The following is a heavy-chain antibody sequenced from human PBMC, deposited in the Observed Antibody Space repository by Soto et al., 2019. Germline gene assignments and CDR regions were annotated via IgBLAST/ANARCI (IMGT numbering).Heavy chain of an antibody. D-gene: IGHD1-1*01. J-gene: IGHJ5*02. CDR1: GASISGFY. CDR3: VRDGTKTLRDWFDP. Sequence: ETLSLTCAVSGASISGFYWSWIRKSAGKGLEWIGRIYATGTTDYNPSLKSRVMMSVDTSKKQFSLKLRSVTAADTAVYYCVRDGTKTLRDWFDPWGQGISVTVSS. CDR2: IYATGTT. V-gene: IGHV4-4*07.